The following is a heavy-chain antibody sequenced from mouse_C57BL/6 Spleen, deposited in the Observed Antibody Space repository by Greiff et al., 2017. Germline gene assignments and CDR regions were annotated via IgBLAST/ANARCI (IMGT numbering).Heavy chain of an antibody. CDR1: GYAFSSSW. CDR2: IYPGDGDT. CDR3: AKQANWDGGWFAY. J-gene: IGHJ3*01. Sequence: VQLQQSGPELVKPGASVKISCKASGYAFSSSWMNWVKQRPGKGLEWIGRIYPGDGDTNYNGKFKGKATLTADKSSSTAYMQLSSLTSEDSAVYFCAKQANWDGGWFAYWGQGTLVTVSA. V-gene: IGHV1-82*01. D-gene: IGHD4-1*01.